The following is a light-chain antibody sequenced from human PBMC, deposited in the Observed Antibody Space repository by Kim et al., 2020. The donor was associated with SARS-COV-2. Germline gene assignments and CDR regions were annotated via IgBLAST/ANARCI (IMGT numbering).Light chain of an antibody. V-gene: IGKV1-5*03. CDR1: QRMSSW. J-gene: IGKJ4*01. CDR2: KAS. Sequence: DIQMTQSPSTLSASVRDRVTITCRASQRMSSWLAWYQQKPGKAPKLLIYKASSLESGVPSRFSGSGSGTEFTLTISSLQPDDFATYYCQQYNSYPLTFGGGTKVDIK. CDR3: QQYNSYPLT.